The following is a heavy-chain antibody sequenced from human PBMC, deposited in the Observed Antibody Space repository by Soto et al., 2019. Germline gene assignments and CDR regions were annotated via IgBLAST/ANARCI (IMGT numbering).Heavy chain of an antibody. D-gene: IGHD3-3*01. Sequence: QVQLQESGPGLVKPSQTLSLTCTVSGGSISSGDYHWSWIRQPPGKGLEWIGFVYYTGNTYYNPSLNSRVTISVDTSKNQFSLQLSSVTAADTAVYYCARSDFWSGYYTDYWGQGTLVTVSS. CDR1: GGSISSGDYH. V-gene: IGHV4-30-4*08. CDR2: VYYTGNT. J-gene: IGHJ4*02. CDR3: ARSDFWSGYYTDY.